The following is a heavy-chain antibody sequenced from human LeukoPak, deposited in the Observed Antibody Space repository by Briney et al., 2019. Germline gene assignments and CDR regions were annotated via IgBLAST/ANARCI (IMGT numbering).Heavy chain of an antibody. CDR3: AKDKYSPVRSMSEAAYYFDF. D-gene: IGHD6-13*01. V-gene: IGHV3-23*01. J-gene: IGHJ4*02. CDR2: VNDRGT. Sequence: GGSLRLSCAASGFTFSNYAMSWVRQAPGKGLEWVSAVNDRGTYYADSVKGRFTISRDNSKNTLYLEMNSLRAEDTAVYHCAKDKYSPVRSMSEAAYYFDFWGPGTLVTVSS. CDR1: GFTFSNYA.